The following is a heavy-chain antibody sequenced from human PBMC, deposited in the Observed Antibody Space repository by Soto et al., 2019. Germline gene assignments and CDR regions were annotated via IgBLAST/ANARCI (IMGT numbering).Heavy chain of an antibody. D-gene: IGHD6-13*01. V-gene: IGHV4-30-2*01. CDR1: GGSISSGGYS. Sequence: SETLSLTCAVSGGSISSGGYSWSWIRQPPGKGLEWIGYIYHSGSTYYNPSLKSRVTISVDRSKNQFSLKLSSVTAADTAVYYCARDGGYATAAGTSHWFDPWGQGTLVTVSS. CDR3: ARDGGYATAAGTSHWFDP. J-gene: IGHJ5*02. CDR2: IYHSGST.